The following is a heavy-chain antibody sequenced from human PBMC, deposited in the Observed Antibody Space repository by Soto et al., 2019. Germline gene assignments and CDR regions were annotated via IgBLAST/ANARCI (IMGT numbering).Heavy chain of an antibody. CDR2: IYYSGST. D-gene: IGHD3-10*02. Sequence: SETLSLTCTVSGGSISDFYWSWIRQPPGKGLEWIGYIYYSGSTNYNPSLKSRVTISVDTSKNQFSLNLRSMTSADTAAYYCARVFGQTYFDYWGQGTMVTVSS. V-gene: IGHV4-59*01. J-gene: IGHJ4*02. CDR3: ARVFGQTYFDY. CDR1: GGSISDFY.